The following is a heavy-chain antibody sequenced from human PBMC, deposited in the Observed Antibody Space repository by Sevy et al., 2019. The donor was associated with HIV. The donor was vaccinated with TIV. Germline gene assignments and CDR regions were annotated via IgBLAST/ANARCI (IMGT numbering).Heavy chain of an antibody. CDR3: ARDTAMVLFDY. CDR1: GGTFSSYA. V-gene: IGHV1-69*13. J-gene: IGHJ4*02. CDR2: IIPIFGTA. D-gene: IGHD5-18*01. Sequence: ASVKVSCKASGGTFSSYAISWVRQAPGQGLEWVGGIIPIFGTANYAQKFQGRVTITADESTSTAYMELSSLRSEDTAVYYCARDTAMVLFDYWGQGTLVTVSS.